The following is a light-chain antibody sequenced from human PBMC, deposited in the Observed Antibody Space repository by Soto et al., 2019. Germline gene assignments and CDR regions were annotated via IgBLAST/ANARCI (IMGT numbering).Light chain of an antibody. J-gene: IGKJ2*01. CDR3: QQYVNYPYT. Sequence: DIQMTQSPSTLSPSVGDRVAITCRASKSISRWLAWYQQKPGTAPQLLIYDASSLASGVPSRFRGSGSGTDFTLTSSSLQPDDFVTYYCQQYVNYPYTFGQGTKLEIK. CDR1: KSISRW. CDR2: DAS. V-gene: IGKV1-5*01.